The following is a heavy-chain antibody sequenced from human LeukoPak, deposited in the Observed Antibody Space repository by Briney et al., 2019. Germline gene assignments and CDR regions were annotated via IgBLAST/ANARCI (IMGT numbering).Heavy chain of an antibody. CDR2: ISSSSSYT. J-gene: IGHJ4*02. Sequence: GASLRLSCAASGFTFSSYSMNWVRQAPGKGLEWVSSISSSSSYTYYADSVKGRFTISRDNAKNSLYLQMNSLRAEDTAVYYCVRYSSSWYVGDWGQGTLVTVSS. D-gene: IGHD6-13*01. CDR1: GFTFSSYS. V-gene: IGHV3-21*01. CDR3: VRYSSSWYVGD.